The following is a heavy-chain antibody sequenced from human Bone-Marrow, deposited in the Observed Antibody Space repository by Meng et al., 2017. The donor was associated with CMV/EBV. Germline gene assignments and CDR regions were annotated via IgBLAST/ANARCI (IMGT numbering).Heavy chain of an antibody. J-gene: IGHJ6*02. V-gene: IGHV1-46*01. CDR1: GYTFTSYY. Sequence: ASVKVSCKASGYTFTSYYMHWVRQAPGQGLEWMGIINPSGGSTSYAQKFQGRVTMTRDTSTSKVYMGLSSLISEDTDVYYCARDGIAVAGTHYYGMDVWGQGPTVTVSS. D-gene: IGHD6-19*01. CDR3: ARDGIAVAGTHYYGMDV. CDR2: INPSGGST.